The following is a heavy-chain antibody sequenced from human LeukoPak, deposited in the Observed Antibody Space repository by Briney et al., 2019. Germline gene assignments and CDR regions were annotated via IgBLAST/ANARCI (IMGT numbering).Heavy chain of an antibody. CDR3: AREGIVLMVYHFDY. CDR2: ISSSSSYI. J-gene: IGHJ4*02. CDR1: GFTFSSYT. V-gene: IGHV3-21*01. Sequence: GGPLRLSCAASGFTFSSYTMNWVRQAPGKGLEWVSSISSSSSYISYADSVKGRFTISRDNAKNSLSLQMNSPRAEDTAVYYCAREGIVLMVYHFDYWGQGTLVTVSS. D-gene: IGHD2-8*01.